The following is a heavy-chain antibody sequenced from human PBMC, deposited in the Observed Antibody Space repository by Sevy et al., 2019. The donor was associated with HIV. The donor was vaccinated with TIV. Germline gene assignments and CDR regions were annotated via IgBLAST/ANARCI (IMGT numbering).Heavy chain of an antibody. Sequence: GGSLILSCAASGFTFSSYAMSWVRQAPGKGLEWVSAISGSGGSTYYADSVKGPFTISRDNSKNTMYLQMNSLRAEDRAVYCCAKDAIVPAAISRAFDIWGQGTMVTVSS. CDR3: AKDAIVPAAISRAFDI. D-gene: IGHD2-2*01. CDR2: ISGSGGST. J-gene: IGHJ3*02. V-gene: IGHV3-23*01. CDR1: GFTFSSYA.